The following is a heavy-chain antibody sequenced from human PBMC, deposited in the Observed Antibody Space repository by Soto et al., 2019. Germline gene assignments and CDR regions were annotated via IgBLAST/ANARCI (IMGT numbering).Heavy chain of an antibody. J-gene: IGHJ5*01. V-gene: IGHV3-21*01. CDR1: GFMFSSYN. Sequence: EVKLVESGGGLVQPGGSVRLSCAVSGFMFSSYNMAWVRQAPGKGLEWGTFITSSSGYRYYADSVKGRFTVSRDNAKNSLFLQMSSLRADDTAVYFCARSAGYCTDTSCEKGWFDSWGQGTLVTVSS. CDR3: ARSAGYCTDTSCEKGWFDS. CDR2: ITSSSGYR. D-gene: IGHD2-2*01.